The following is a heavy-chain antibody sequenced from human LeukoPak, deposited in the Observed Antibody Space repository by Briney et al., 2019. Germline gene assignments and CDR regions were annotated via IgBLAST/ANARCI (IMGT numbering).Heavy chain of an antibody. D-gene: IGHD3/OR15-3a*01. CDR1: GFTLSTYS. CDR3: ARGGVGLVIIPGWEYDYYGLDV. Sequence: GGSLRLSCAASGFTLSTYSMNWVRQAPGKGLEWVSSISSSSSYMYYADSVKGRFIISRDNAKNSLHLQMNSLRAEDTAVCYCARGGVGLVIIPGWEYDYYGLDVWGQGTTVTVSS. CDR2: ISSSSSYM. J-gene: IGHJ6*02. V-gene: IGHV3-21*01.